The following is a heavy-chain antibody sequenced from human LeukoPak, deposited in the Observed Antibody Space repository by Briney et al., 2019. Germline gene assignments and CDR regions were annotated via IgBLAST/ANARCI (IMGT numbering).Heavy chain of an antibody. CDR1: GYSFTSYW. CDR3: ASPVTTSPNSQGYYYGMDV. D-gene: IGHD4-11*01. CDR2: IDPSDSYT. J-gene: IGHJ6*02. V-gene: IGHV5-10-1*01. Sequence: GESLKISCKGSGYSFTSYWISWVRQMPGKGLEWMGRIDPSDSYTNYSPSFQGHVTISADKSISTAYLQWSSLKASDTAMYYCASPVTTSPNSQGYYYGMDVWGQGTTVTVSS.